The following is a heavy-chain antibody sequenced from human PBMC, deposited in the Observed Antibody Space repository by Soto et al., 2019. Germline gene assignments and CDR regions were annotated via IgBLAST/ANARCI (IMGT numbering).Heavy chain of an antibody. J-gene: IGHJ4*02. CDR2: IYAGGSA. D-gene: IGHD3-16*02. Sequence: DVQLVESGGGLVQPGGSLRLSCAASGFTVSDNYMSWVRQAPGRGLEWVSIIYAGGSAYYADSVKGRFNISRDTSKNIVYIHMNSPRADDTAVYYCAGGVVISVFDFWGQGSLVTVSS. V-gene: IGHV3-66*01. CDR1: GFTVSDNY. CDR3: AGGVVISVFDF.